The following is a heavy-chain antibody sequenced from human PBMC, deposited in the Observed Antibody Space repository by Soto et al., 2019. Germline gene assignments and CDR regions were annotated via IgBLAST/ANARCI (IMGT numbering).Heavy chain of an antibody. V-gene: IGHV4-34*01. D-gene: IGHD2-2*01. CDR1: GGSFSGYY. CDR3: AAIVVVASTMRDDSFDI. CDR2: IHHSGST. J-gene: IGHJ3*02. Sequence: QVQLQQWGTGQLKSSETLSLTCAVNGGSFSGYYWSWIRQPPGKGLEWIGEIHHSGSTNYNPSLKGRVTISLSTSKNQLSLKLNSVTASDTAVYYFAAIVVVASTMRDDSFDIWVQGTMVTVSS.